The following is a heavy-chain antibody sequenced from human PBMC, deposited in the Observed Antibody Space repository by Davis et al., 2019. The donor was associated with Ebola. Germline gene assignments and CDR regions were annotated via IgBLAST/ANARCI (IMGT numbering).Heavy chain of an antibody. J-gene: IGHJ6*02. D-gene: IGHD3-3*01. CDR1: GYTFTSYG. Sequence: ASVKVSCKASGYTFTSYGISWVRQAPGQGLEWMGWISAYNGNTNYAQKLQGRVTMTTDTSTSTAYMELRSLRSDDTAVYYCARGSASITIFGVDPYYYYYGMDVWGQGTTVTVSS. CDR3: ARGSASITIFGVDPYYYYYGMDV. CDR2: ISAYNGNT. V-gene: IGHV1-18*01.